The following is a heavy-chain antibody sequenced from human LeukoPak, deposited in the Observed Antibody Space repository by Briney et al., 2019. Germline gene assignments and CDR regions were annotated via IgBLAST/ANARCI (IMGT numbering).Heavy chain of an antibody. CDR2: IRYDGSNK. Sequence: GGSLRLSCAASGFSFSSYGMHWVRPAPGKGLEWVAFIRYDGSNKSYADSVKGRFTISRDTSTNTLYLQMNSLRADDTTVYYCAKDRLYYGSGSYNWFDPWGQGTLVTVSS. J-gene: IGHJ5*02. V-gene: IGHV3-30*02. CDR1: GFSFSSYG. CDR3: AKDRLYYGSGSYNWFDP. D-gene: IGHD3-10*01.